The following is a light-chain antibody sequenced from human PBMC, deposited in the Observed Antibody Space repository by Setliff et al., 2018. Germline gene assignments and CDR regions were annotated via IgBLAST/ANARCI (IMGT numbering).Light chain of an antibody. V-gene: IGLV2-8*01. CDR2: EVT. J-gene: IGLJ1*01. Sequence: QSALTQPPSASGSPGQSVTVSCTGTSSDVGFYNYVSWYQQHPGKAPKLMIYEVTKRPSGVPDRFSGSKSGNTASPTVSGLLAEDEADYYCTSYVGSNNFVFGSGTKVTVL. CDR1: SSDVGFYNY. CDR3: TSYVGSNNFV.